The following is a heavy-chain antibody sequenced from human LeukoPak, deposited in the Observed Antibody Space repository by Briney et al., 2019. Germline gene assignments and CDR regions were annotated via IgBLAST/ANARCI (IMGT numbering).Heavy chain of an antibody. V-gene: IGHV4-39*01. CDR1: GGSISSSSYY. Sequence: SETLSVTCTVSGGSISSSSYYWGWIRQPPGKGLEWIGNIYYSRSTHYSPSLKRRVTISVDTSKNQFSLKLSSVTAADTAVYYCARGLSMIVVVVHAWYFDLWGRGTLVTVSS. CDR3: ARGLSMIVVVVHAWYFDL. CDR2: IYYSRST. D-gene: IGHD3-22*01. J-gene: IGHJ2*01.